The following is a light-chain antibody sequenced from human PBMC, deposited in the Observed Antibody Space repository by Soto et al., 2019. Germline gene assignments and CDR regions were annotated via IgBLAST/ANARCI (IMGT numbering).Light chain of an antibody. CDR3: AAWDGSLNAVL. Sequence: QPVLTQPPSASGTPGQRVTISCSGSSSNIGSNPVSWYQQLPGTAPKRLIFSNNQRPSGVPDRLSGSKSGTSASLAISGLQSEDEADYYCAAWDGSLNAVLFGGGTKLTVL. V-gene: IGLV1-44*01. CDR2: SNN. CDR1: SSNIGSNP. J-gene: IGLJ2*01.